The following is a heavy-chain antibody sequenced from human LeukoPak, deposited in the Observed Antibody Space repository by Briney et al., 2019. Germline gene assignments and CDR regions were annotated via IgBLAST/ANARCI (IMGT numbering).Heavy chain of an antibody. V-gene: IGHV1-8*01. CDR3: ARGLAFGSSPPANY. Sequence: ASVKVSCKASGYTFSSYDINWVRQATGQGLEWMGWMNPNSGNTGYAQKFQGRVTMTRNTSISTAYMELSSLRSEDTAVYYCARGLAFGSSPPANYWGQGTLVTVSS. CDR2: MNPNSGNT. J-gene: IGHJ4*02. CDR1: GYTFSSYD. D-gene: IGHD2-2*01.